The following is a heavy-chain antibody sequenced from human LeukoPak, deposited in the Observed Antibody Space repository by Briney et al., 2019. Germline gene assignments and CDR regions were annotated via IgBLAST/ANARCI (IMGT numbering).Heavy chain of an antibody. V-gene: IGHV3-23*01. J-gene: IGHJ4*02. CDR3: AKDSWGSGLIY. CDR2: ISGSGGST. Sequence: QTGGSLSLSCAASGFTFSNYAMTWARQAPGKGLEWVSGISGSGGSTYYADSVKGRFTISRDNSKNTLYLQTNSLRAEDTAVYYCAKDSWGSGLIYWGQGTLVTVSS. CDR1: GFTFSNYA. D-gene: IGHD2-8*01.